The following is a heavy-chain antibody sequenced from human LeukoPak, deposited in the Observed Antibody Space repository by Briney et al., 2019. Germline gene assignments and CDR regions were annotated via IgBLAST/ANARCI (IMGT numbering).Heavy chain of an antibody. Sequence: SETLSLTCGVSGGSFSGYYWNWIRQSLEKGLEWVGEINHSGNTRYNPSLRSRITMSVDTSRNHFSLKLSSVTAADTAVYYCARRGLKPMVRGVIIDYYFDYWAQGTLVTVSS. J-gene: IGHJ4*02. D-gene: IGHD3-10*01. V-gene: IGHV4-34*01. CDR3: ARRGLKPMVRGVIIDYYFDY. CDR1: GGSFSGYY. CDR2: INHSGNT.